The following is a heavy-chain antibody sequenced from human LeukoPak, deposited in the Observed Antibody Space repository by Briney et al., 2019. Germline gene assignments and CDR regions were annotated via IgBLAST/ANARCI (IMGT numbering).Heavy chain of an antibody. CDR2: IYYSGST. CDR3: ARHVPDYYASRGYYTVSYFDY. Sequence: PSETLSLTCTVSGGSISSYCWSWIRQPPGKGLEWIGYIYYSGSTNYNPSLKSRVTISVDTSKNQFSLKLSSVTAADTAVYYCARHVPDYYASRGYYTVSYFDYWGQGTLVTVSS. V-gene: IGHV4-59*08. D-gene: IGHD3-22*01. J-gene: IGHJ4*02. CDR1: GGSISSYC.